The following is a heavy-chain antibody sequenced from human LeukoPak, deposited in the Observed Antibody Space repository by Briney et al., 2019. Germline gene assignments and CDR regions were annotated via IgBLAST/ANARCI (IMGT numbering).Heavy chain of an antibody. V-gene: IGHV3-66*01. CDR1: GFTVSSNY. CDR2: IYSGGST. J-gene: IGHJ4*02. CDR3: ASGGNSIQPHGLDY. Sequence: PGGSLRLSCAASGFTVSSNYMSWVRQAPGKGLEWVSVIYSGGSTYYADSVKGRFTISRDNSKNTLYLQMNSLRAEDTAVYYCASGGNSIQPHGLDYWGREPWSPSPQ. D-gene: IGHD2-21*02.